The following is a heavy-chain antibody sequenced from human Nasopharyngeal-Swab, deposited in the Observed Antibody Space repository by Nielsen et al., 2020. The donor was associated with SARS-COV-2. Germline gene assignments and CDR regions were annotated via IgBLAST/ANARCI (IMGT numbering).Heavy chain of an antibody. D-gene: IGHD6-13*01. CDR3: ARADSSSWYFDY. V-gene: IGHV3-21*01. CDR2: ISSSSSYI. CDR1: GSTFSSYS. J-gene: IGHJ4*02. Sequence: GGSLRLSCAASGSTFSSYSMNWVRQAPGKGLEWVSSISSSSSYIYYADSVKGRFTISRDNAKNSLYLQMNSLRAEDTAVYYCARADSSSWYFDYWGQGTLVTVSS.